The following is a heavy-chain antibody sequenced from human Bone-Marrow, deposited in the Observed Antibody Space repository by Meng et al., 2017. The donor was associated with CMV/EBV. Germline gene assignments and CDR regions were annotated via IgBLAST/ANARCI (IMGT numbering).Heavy chain of an antibody. CDR1: GFTFSSYS. Sequence: GGSLRLSCAASGFTFSSYSMNWVRQAPGKGLEWVAVISYDGSNKYYADSVKGRFTISRDNSKNTLYLQMNSLRVEDTAVYYCAKLRSSSGYYDSDFDYWGQGTLVTVSS. V-gene: IGHV3-30*18. J-gene: IGHJ4*02. CDR3: AKLRSSSGYYDSDFDY. CDR2: ISYDGSNK. D-gene: IGHD3-22*01.